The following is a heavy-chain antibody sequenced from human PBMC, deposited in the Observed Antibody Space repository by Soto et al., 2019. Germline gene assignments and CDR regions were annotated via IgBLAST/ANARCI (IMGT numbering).Heavy chain of an antibody. CDR3: ATEGEFDY. V-gene: IGHV3-23*01. CDR2: ISGSGGST. Sequence: GSLRLSCAASGFTFRTYAMNWVRQAPGKGLKYVSTISGSGGSTYYADSVEGRFTISRDNSKNTLFLQMNSLRAEDTAVYYCATEGEFDYWGQGTLVTVSS. CDR1: GFTFRTYA. J-gene: IGHJ4*02. D-gene: IGHD3-10*01.